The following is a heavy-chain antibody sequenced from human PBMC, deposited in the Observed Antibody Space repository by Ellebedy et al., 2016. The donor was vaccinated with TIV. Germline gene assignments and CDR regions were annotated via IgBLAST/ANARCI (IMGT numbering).Heavy chain of an antibody. Sequence: SETLSLXXTVSGGSVSSGSYYWSWIRQPPGKGLEWIGYIYYSGSTNYNPSLKSRVTISVDTSKNQFSLKLSSVTAADTAVYYCARAGATATLTWGQGTLVTVSS. CDR3: ARAGATATLT. CDR2: IYYSGST. D-gene: IGHD5-12*01. J-gene: IGHJ5*02. CDR1: GGSVSSGSYY. V-gene: IGHV4-61*01.